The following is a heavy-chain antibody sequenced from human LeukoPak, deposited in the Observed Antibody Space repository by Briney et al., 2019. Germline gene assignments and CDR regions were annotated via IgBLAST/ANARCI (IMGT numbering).Heavy chain of an antibody. V-gene: IGHV1-2*02. D-gene: IGHD6-13*01. CDR3: ARGYTSSYDY. CDR2: INPNSGGT. Sequence: GASVKVSCKASGYTFTGYYMHWVRQAPGQGLEWMGWINPNSGGTNYAQKFQGRVTMTRDTSISTAYMELSWLTSDDTAIFYCARGYTSSYDYWGQGTLVTVSS. J-gene: IGHJ4*02. CDR1: GYTFTGYY.